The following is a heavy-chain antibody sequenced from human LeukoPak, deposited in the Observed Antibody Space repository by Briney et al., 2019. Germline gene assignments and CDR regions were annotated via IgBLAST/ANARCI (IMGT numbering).Heavy chain of an antibody. J-gene: IGHJ4*02. Sequence: ASVKVSCKASGYTFTSYGISWVRQAPGQGLEWMGWISAYSGNTNYAQKLQGRVTMTTDTSTSTAYMELRSLRSDDTAVYYCARALKYSSGWYFDYWGQGTLVTVSS. D-gene: IGHD6-19*01. V-gene: IGHV1-18*04. CDR2: ISAYSGNT. CDR1: GYTFTSYG. CDR3: ARALKYSSGWYFDY.